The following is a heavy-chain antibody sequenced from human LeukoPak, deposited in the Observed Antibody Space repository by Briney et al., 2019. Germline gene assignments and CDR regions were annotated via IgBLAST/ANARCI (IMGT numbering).Heavy chain of an antibody. V-gene: IGHV3-11*01. D-gene: IGHD3-10*01. Sequence: PGGSLRLSCAASGFTFSDYYMSWIRQAPGVGLEWVSYISSRGSTIYYADSVRGRFTISRDNAKNSLYLQLNSLRAADTAVSYCASAGHLWFGEEGDWGQGTLVTVSS. CDR2: ISSRGSTI. CDR3: ASAGHLWFGEEGD. CDR1: GFTFSDYY. J-gene: IGHJ4*02.